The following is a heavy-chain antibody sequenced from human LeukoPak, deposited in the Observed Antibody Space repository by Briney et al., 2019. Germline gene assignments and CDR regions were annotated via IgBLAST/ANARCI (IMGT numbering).Heavy chain of an antibody. V-gene: IGHV6-1*01. CDR1: GVSVSSNSAA. D-gene: IGHD3-10*01. Sequence: SQTLSLTCAISGVSVSSNSAAWNCISQSPSRGLEWLGRAYYRSKWYNDYAVSVKSRLTINADTSKNQCSLQLNSVSPNDTAVYYGARGHIVREPRWNMDVWGKGTTVTVSS. CDR2: AYYRSKWYN. CDR3: ARGHIVREPRWNMDV. J-gene: IGHJ6*04.